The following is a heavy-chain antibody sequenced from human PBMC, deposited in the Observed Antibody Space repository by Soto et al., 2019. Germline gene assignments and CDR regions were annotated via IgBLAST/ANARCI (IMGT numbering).Heavy chain of an antibody. J-gene: IGHJ6*02. V-gene: IGHV3-9*01. CDR1: GFTFDDYA. CDR2: ISWNSGSI. D-gene: IGHD1-20*01. Sequence: SLRLSCAASGFTFDDYAMHWVRQAPGKGLEWVSGISWNSGSIGYADSVKGRFTISRDNAKNSLYLQMNSLRAEDTALYYCAKDHNQYGMDVWGQGTTVTVSS. CDR3: AKDHNQYGMDV.